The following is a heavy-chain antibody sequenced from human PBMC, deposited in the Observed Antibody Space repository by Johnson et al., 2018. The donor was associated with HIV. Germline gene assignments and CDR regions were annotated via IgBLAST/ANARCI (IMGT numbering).Heavy chain of an antibody. CDR1: RFTFSSYP. Sequence: QVQLVESGGGVVQPGRSLTLSCAASRFTFSSYPMHWVRQAPGKGLEWVAVISYDGSNKYYADSVKGRFTISRDNSKNTLYLQMNSLRAEYTAVYYCASVYYDILTGYYYDALDIWGQGTRVTVSS. CDR2: ISYDGSNK. J-gene: IGHJ3*02. V-gene: IGHV3-30*04. CDR3: ASVYYDILTGYYYDALDI. D-gene: IGHD3-9*01.